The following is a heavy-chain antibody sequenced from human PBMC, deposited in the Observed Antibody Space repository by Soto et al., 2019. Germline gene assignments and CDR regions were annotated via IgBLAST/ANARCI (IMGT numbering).Heavy chain of an antibody. CDR1: GYTFTSYG. V-gene: IGHV1-18*01. Sequence: QVQLVQSGAEVKKPGASVKVSCKASGYTFTSYGISWVRQAPGQGLEWMGWISAYNGNTNYAQKLQGRVTMTTDTSTSTAYMELRSLGSDDTAVYYCARELLAYCGGDCSRLDYWGQGTLVTVSS. CDR2: ISAYNGNT. J-gene: IGHJ4*02. CDR3: ARELLAYCGGDCSRLDY. D-gene: IGHD2-21*02.